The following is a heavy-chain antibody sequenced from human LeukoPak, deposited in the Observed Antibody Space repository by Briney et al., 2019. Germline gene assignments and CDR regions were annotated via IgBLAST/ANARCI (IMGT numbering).Heavy chain of an antibody. J-gene: IGHJ2*01. V-gene: IGHV1-24*01. D-gene: IGHD2-21*02. Sequence: ASVKVSCKVSGSTLSDLSIHWVRQAPGKGLEYVGGSDPEDGERFHAQRFQGRVTMTKDTSMDTAYMELSSLRSEDTAVYYCVTDRARLFWYFDLWGRGTLVTVSS. CDR3: VTDRARLFWYFDL. CDR2: SDPEDGER. CDR1: GSTLSDLS.